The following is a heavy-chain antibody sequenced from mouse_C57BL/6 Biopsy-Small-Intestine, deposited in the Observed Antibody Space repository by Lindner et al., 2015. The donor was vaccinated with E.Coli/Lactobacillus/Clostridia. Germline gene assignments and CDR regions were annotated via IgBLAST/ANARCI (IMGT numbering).Heavy chain of an antibody. J-gene: IGHJ4*01. CDR3: ARDADNWRSIDN. Sequence: SVKVSCKTSGYTFTSYVIHWVRQAPGQRLEWMGWINAGNGNTKYSQKLQGRVTITRDTSATTAYMELSSLTSDDTAVYYCARDADNWRSIDNWGQGTLVTVSS. V-gene: IGHV1-66*01. CDR2: INAGNGNT. D-gene: IGHD4-1*02. CDR1: GYTFTSYV.